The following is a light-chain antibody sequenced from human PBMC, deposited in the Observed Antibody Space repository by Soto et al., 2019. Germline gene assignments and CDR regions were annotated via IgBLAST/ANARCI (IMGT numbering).Light chain of an antibody. J-gene: IGKJ1*01. CDR2: GAS. CDR3: QQYGSSPTWT. CDR1: QSVSSSY. Sequence: EIVLTQSPGTLSLSPGERATLSCRASQSVSSSYLAWYQQKPGQAPRLLIYGASSRATGIPDRFSGSGSGTDFTLTISRLEPEDCAVYYCQQYGSSPTWTVGQGTKVDI. V-gene: IGKV3-20*01.